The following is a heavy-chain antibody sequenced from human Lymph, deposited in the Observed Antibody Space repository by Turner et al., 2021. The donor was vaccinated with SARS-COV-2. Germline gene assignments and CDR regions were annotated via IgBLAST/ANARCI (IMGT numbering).Heavy chain of an antibody. CDR1: GGSMKSNY. CDR3: ARETVNNWVDP. J-gene: IGHJ5*02. D-gene: IGHD2-21*02. Sequence: QVQLQESGQRLVKPLETLSLTCTVSGGSMKSNYWSWIRQPPGKRLEWIGYIYYRGSTNYNPTLKSRVTISVDTSKNQFSLKLTSVTAADTAIYYCARETVNNWVDPWGQGILVTVSS. V-gene: IGHV4-59*01. CDR2: IYYRGST.